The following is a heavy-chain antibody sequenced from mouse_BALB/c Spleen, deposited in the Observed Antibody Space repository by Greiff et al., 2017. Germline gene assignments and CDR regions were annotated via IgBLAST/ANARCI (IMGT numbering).Heavy chain of an antibody. Sequence: EVKLVESGGGLVQPGGSLKLSCAASGFTFSSYGMSWVRQTPDKRLELVATINSNGGSTYYPDSVKGRFTISRDNAKNTLYLQMSSLKSEDTAMYYCARGPIYYHDRPYEGFAYWGQGTLVTVSA. CDR1: GFTFSSYG. D-gene: IGHD2-1*01. CDR2: INSNGGST. V-gene: IGHV5-6-3*01. J-gene: IGHJ3*01. CDR3: ARGPIYYHDRPYEGFAY.